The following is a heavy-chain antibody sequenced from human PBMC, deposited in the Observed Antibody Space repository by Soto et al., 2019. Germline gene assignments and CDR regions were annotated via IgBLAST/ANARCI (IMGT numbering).Heavy chain of an antibody. CDR2: ISGTGGST. D-gene: IGHD1-26*01. V-gene: IGHV3-23*01. CDR3: AKDRLGANFDY. J-gene: IGHJ4*02. CDR1: GFTFNNYA. Sequence: GGSLRLSCAASGFTFNNYAMNWVRQAPGKGLEWVATISGTGGSTYYADSVKGRFTISRDNSKNTLYLQMNGLRVEDTAVYYCAKDRLGANFDYWGQGTQVTVSS.